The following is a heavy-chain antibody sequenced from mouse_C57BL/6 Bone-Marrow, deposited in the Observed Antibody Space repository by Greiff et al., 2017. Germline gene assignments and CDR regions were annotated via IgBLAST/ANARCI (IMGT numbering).Heavy chain of an antibody. CDR2: IDPSDSET. CDR1: GYTFTSYW. D-gene: IGHD1-1*01. CDR3: ARMYYGSIYWYFDV. J-gene: IGHJ1*03. Sequence: QVQLQQPGAELVRPGSSVKLSCKASGYTFTSYWMHWVKQRPIQGLEWIGNIDPSDSETHYNQKFKDKATLTVDKSSSTAYMQLSSLTSEDSAVYYCARMYYGSIYWYFDVWGTGTTVTVSS. V-gene: IGHV1-52*01.